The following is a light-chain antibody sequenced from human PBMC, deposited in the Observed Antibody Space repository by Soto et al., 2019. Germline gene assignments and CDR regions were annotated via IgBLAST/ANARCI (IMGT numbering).Light chain of an antibody. V-gene: IGKV2-28*01. CDR1: QSLLHSNGYNY. Sequence: DIAVTQSPLSLPVTPGEPASISCRSSQSLLHSNGYNYLDWYLQKPGQSPQLLIYLGSNRSSGVPDRVSGSGCGTELTFTISSLQPEDFATYYCIQPSSYPWTSGQGTKVDI. J-gene: IGKJ1*01. CDR2: LGS. CDR3: IQPSSYPWT.